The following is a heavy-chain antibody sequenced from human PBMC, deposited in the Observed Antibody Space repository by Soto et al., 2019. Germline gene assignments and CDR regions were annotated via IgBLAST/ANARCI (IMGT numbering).Heavy chain of an antibody. D-gene: IGHD1-26*01. Sequence: QVQLVESGGGVVQPGRSLRLSCAGSGFTFRNYPMHWVRQAPGKGLEWVAVISYDGTNKYFADSVKGRFAISRDNSKNTLYLQMNSLRAEDTAVYFCARTVWLGPTSANVGDCWGQGTLVTVSS. CDR3: ARTVWLGPTSANVGDC. CDR1: GFTFRNYP. CDR2: ISYDGTNK. J-gene: IGHJ4*02. V-gene: IGHV3-30*09.